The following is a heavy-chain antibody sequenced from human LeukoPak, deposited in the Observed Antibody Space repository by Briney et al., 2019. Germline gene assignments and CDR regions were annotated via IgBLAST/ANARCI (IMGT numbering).Heavy chain of an antibody. CDR1: GYIFTSYA. J-gene: IGHJ4*02. CDR3: ARDSPYYYDSSGYLY. V-gene: IGHV7-4-1*02. D-gene: IGHD3-22*01. CDR2: INTNTGNP. Sequence: ASVKVSCKASGYIFTSYAMNWVRQAPGQGLEWMGWINTNTGNPTYAQGFTGRFVFSLDTSVSTAYLQISSLKAEDTAVYYCARDSPYYYDSSGYLYWGQGTLVTVSS.